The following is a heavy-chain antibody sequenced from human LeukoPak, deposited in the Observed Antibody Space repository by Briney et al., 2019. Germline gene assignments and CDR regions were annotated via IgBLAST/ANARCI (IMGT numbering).Heavy chain of an antibody. J-gene: IGHJ5*02. CDR1: GYSFTSYW. V-gene: IGHV5-51*01. CDR3: ARHLDCSSTSCYTEGAYNWFDP. CDR2: IYPGDSDT. D-gene: IGHD2-2*02. Sequence: GESLKISFKGSGYSFTSYWIGWVRQMPGKGLEWMGIIYPGDSDTRYSPSFQGQVTISADKSISTAYLQWSSLKASDTAMYYCARHLDCSSTSCYTEGAYNWFDPWGQGTLVTVSS.